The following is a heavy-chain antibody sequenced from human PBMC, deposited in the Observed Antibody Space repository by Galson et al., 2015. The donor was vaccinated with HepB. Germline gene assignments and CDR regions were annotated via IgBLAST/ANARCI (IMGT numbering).Heavy chain of an antibody. CDR1: GCTFTGAS. Sequence: SVKVSCKASGCTFTGASINWLRQAPGQGLEWMGWINTITAKPTYAQGFTGRFVFSLDTSVSTAYLEINNLKPEDTAIYYCARDLAYIRFDPWGQGALVTVSS. J-gene: IGHJ5*02. D-gene: IGHD3-16*01. V-gene: IGHV7-4-1*02. CDR2: INTITAKP. CDR3: ARDLAYIRFDP.